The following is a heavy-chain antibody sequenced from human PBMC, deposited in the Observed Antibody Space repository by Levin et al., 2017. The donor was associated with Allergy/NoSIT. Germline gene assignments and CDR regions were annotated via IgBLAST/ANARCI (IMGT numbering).Heavy chain of an antibody. D-gene: IGHD2-15*01. CDR3: ARSFPGYCSGGSCRRYFDY. V-gene: IGHV1-8*01. J-gene: IGHJ4*02. CDR2: MNPNSGNT. Sequence: AASVKVSCKASGYTFTSYDINWVRQATGQGLEWMGWMNPNSGNTGYAQKFQGRVTMTRNTSISTAYMELSSLRSEDTAVYYCARSFPGYCSGGSCRRYFDYWGQGTLVTVSS. CDR1: GYTFTSYD.